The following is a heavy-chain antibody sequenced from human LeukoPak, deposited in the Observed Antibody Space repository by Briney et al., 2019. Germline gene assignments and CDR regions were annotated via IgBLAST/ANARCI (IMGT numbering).Heavy chain of an antibody. CDR2: MSPNSGTT. D-gene: IGHD3-10*01. CDR3: ARVGRTYYYDSGTSNNWFDP. CDR1: GYSFTSYD. J-gene: IGHJ5*02. V-gene: IGHV1-8*01. Sequence: ASVKVSCKASGYSFTSYDINWVRQATGQGLEWMGWMSPNSGTTGFAQTFQGRVTITRNTSISTAYMELTILRSEDTAMYYCARVGRTYYYDSGTSNNWFDPWGQGTLVTVSS.